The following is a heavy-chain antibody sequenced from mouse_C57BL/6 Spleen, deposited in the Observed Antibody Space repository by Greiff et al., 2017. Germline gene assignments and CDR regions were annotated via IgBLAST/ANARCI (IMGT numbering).Heavy chain of an antibody. CDR1: GYAFTNYL. CDR3: ARGGIYYDYSYALDY. Sequence: VQLQQSGAELVRPGTSVKVSCKASGYAFTNYLIEWVKQRPGQGLEWIGVINPGSGGTNYNEKFKGKATLTADKSSSTAYMQLSSLTSEDSAVYFCARGGIYYDYSYALDYWGQGTSVTVSS. D-gene: IGHD2-4*01. J-gene: IGHJ4*01. CDR2: INPGSGGT. V-gene: IGHV1-54*01.